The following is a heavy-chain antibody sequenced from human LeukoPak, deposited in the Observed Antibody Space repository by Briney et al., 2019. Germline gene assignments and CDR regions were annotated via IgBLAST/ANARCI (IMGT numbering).Heavy chain of an antibody. Sequence: ASVKVSCKASGYTFTGYYMHWVRQAPGQVLDWMGWINPNSSGTNYAQKFQGRVTMTRDTSISTAYMELSRLRSDDTAVYYCARDAWLVGTTNLYYFNYWGQGTLVTVSS. V-gene: IGHV1-2*02. D-gene: IGHD1-26*01. CDR3: ARDAWLVGTTNLYYFNY. CDR2: INPNSSGT. J-gene: IGHJ4*02. CDR1: GYTFTGYY.